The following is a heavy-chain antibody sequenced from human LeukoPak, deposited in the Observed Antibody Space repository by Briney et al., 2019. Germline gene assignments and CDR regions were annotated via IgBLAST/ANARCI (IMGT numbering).Heavy chain of an antibody. D-gene: IGHD3-10*01. CDR1: GGTLSSYA. CDR2: IIAIFGTA. J-gene: IGHJ3*02. V-gene: IGHV1-69*06. Sequence: GSSVKDSCKASGGTLSSYAISWVPQAPGQRLEWMGGIIAIFGTANYAQKFQGRVTITADKSTSTAYMELSSLRSEDTAVYYCARQTTMVRGVFDAFDIWGQGTMVTVSS. CDR3: ARQTTMVRGVFDAFDI.